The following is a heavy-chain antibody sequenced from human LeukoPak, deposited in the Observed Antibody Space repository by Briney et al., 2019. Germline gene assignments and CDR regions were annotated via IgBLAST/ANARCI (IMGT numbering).Heavy chain of an antibody. D-gene: IGHD3-10*01. J-gene: IGHJ4*02. CDR1: GGSISDTIYY. V-gene: IGHV4-39*01. Sequence: SETLSLTCSVTGGSISDTIYYWGWVRQPPGKGLEWIGSMSYSGTTYYNPSLKSRIIIFADTSKNQFSLRLAAVTAADTAVYYCANRGVYGYFNYWGRGTLVTVSS. CDR2: MSYSGTT. CDR3: ANRGVYGYFNY.